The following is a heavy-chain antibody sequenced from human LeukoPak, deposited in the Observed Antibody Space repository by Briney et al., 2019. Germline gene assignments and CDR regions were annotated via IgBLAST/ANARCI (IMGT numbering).Heavy chain of an antibody. V-gene: IGHV3-74*01. Sequence: GGSLRLSCAASGFTFSTYWMHWVRQAPGKGLVWVSRINTDGSTTNYADSVKGRFTISRDNAKNTLYLQMNSLRAEDTAVYYCAKDPGTGDYWGQGTLVTVSS. J-gene: IGHJ4*02. D-gene: IGHD1-7*01. CDR2: INTDGSTT. CDR1: GFTFSTYW. CDR3: AKDPGTGDY.